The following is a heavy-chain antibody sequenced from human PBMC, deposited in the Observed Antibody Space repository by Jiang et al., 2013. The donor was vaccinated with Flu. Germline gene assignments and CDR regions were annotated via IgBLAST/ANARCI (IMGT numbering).Heavy chain of an antibody. CDR3: VRGPAVADS. Sequence: NDYAASVKSRITINPDTSKNQFSLQLNSVTPDDTAVYYCVRGPAVADSWGQGTLVTVSS. D-gene: IGHD6-19*01. V-gene: IGHV6-1*01. J-gene: IGHJ4*02. CDR2: N.